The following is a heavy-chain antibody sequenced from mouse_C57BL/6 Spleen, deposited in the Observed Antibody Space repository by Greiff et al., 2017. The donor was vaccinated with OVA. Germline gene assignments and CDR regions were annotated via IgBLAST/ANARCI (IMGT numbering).Heavy chain of an antibody. CDR2: IRNKANGYTT. CDR1: GFTFTDYY. J-gene: IGHJ2*01. CDR3: ARFLYYGKGGFDY. Sequence: EVMLVESGGGLVQPGGSLSLSCAASGFTFTDYYMSWVRQPPGKALEWLGFIRNKANGYTTEYSASVKGRFTISRDNSQSILYLQMNALRAEDSATYYCARFLYYGKGGFDYWGQGTTLTVSS. V-gene: IGHV7-3*01. D-gene: IGHD2-1*01.